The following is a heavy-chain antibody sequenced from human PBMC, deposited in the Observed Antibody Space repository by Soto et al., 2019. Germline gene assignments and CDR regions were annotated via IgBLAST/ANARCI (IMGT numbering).Heavy chain of an antibody. J-gene: IGHJ3*02. CDR1: GYTLTMYA. V-gene: IGHV1-3*04. Sequence: ASVKVSCKASGYTLTMYAMHWVRQAPGQRLEWMGWINSGNGDTIYSQKFQGRVTLTRDASASTAYMALSSLRSEDTAVYYCARKGVAYDAFDIWGQGTMVTVSS. CDR3: ARKGVAYDAFDI. D-gene: IGHD3-3*01. CDR2: INSGNGDT.